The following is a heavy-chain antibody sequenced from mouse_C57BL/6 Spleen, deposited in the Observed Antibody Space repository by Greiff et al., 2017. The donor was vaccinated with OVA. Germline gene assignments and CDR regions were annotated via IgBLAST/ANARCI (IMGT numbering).Heavy chain of an antibody. CDR3: ARPYYYGSSNYAMDY. J-gene: IGHJ4*01. CDR2: ISSGSSTI. V-gene: IGHV5-17*01. D-gene: IGHD1-1*01. CDR1: GFTFSDYG. Sequence: EVQLQESGGGLVKPGGSLKLSCAASGFTFSDYGMHWVRQAPEKGLEWVAYISSGSSTIYYADTVKGRFTISRDNAKNTLFLQMTSLRSEDTAMYYCARPYYYGSSNYAMDYWGQGTSVTVSS.